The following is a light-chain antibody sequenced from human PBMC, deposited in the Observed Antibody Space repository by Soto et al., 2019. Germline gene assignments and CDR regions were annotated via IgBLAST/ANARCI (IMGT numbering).Light chain of an antibody. CDR1: QSVSSY. CDR3: QQRSNWPPST. J-gene: IGKJ5*01. V-gene: IGKV3-11*01. CDR2: DAS. Sequence: EIVLTQSPANLSLSPGERATLSCRASQSVSSYLAWYQQKPGQAPRLLIYDASNRATGIPARFSGSGSGTELTLTISSLEPEDFAVYYCQQRSNWPPSTFGQGTRLEIK.